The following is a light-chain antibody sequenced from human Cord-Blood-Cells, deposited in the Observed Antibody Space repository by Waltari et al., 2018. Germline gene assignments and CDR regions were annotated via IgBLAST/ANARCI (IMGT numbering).Light chain of an antibody. CDR3: SSYTSSSTYV. V-gene: IGLV2-14*01. CDR2: DVS. Sequence: QSALTQPASVSGSPGQSITISCTGTSSDVGGYHYVSWYQQHPGKAPKLMIYDVSKRPSGVSNRFSGSKSGNTASLTISGLQAEDEADYYCSSYTSSSTYVFGTGT. CDR1: SSDVGGYHY. J-gene: IGLJ1*01.